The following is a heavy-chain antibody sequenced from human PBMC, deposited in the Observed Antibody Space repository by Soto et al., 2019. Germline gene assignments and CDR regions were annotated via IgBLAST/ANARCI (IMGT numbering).Heavy chain of an antibody. Sequence: GGSLRLSCAASGFTFSSYGMHWVRQAPGKGLEWVAVIWYDGSNKYYADSVKGRFTISRDNSKNTLYLQMNSLRAEDTAVYYCASEREVDTAMVSRFDYWGQGTLVNVSS. CDR3: ASEREVDTAMVSRFDY. CDR1: GFTFSSYG. J-gene: IGHJ4*02. V-gene: IGHV3-33*01. CDR2: IWYDGSNK. D-gene: IGHD5-18*01.